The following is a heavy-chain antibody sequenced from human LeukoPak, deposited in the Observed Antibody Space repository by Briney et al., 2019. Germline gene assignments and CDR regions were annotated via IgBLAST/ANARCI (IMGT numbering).Heavy chain of an antibody. CDR1: GFTFSSYA. Sequence: GRSLRLSCAASGFTFSSYAMHWVRQAPGKGLEWVAVISYDGRNEFYADSVEGRFTISRDNSKNTVYLQMNSLRADDTAVYYCARGSFLWFGDSFDYWGQGTLVTVSS. D-gene: IGHD3-10*01. CDR3: ARGSFLWFGDSFDY. V-gene: IGHV3-30*04. CDR2: ISYDGRNE. J-gene: IGHJ4*02.